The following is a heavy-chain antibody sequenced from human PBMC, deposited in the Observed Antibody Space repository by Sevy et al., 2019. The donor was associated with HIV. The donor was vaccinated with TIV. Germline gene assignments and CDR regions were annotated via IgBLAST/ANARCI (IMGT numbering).Heavy chain of an antibody. CDR1: GGSFSGYY. D-gene: IGHD3-22*01. J-gene: IGHJ4*02. Sequence: WETLSLTCTVSGGSFSGYYWSWIRQPPGKGLEWIGYIYDSGRTNYNPSLKSRVTISVDTSKKQFSLKLNSVTAADTAVYYCARSLNHYDSSGYQMGFDYWGLGTLVTVSS. CDR2: IYDSGRT. CDR3: ARSLNHYDSSGYQMGFDY. V-gene: IGHV4-59*01.